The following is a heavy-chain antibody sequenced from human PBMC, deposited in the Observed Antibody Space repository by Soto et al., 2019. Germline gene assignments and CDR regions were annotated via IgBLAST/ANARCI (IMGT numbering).Heavy chain of an antibody. Sequence: SETLSLTCAVSGGSIRDYYWSWIRQAPGKGLEWVADIEYSGRTNYNPSLKSRLTISVDTSNSQFSLKLRSVTAADTAVYYCAREIRSVGVPSWFDPWGQGTQVTVSS. J-gene: IGHJ5*02. CDR3: AREIRSVGVPSWFDP. V-gene: IGHV4-59*01. CDR1: GGSIRDYY. D-gene: IGHD1-26*01. CDR2: IEYSGRT.